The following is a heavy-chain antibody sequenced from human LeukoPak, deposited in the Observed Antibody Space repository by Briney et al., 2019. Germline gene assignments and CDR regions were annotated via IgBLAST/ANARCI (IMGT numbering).Heavy chain of an antibody. CDR1: GFTFSSYA. D-gene: IGHD1-1*01. J-gene: IGHJ1*01. Sequence: GGSLRLSCAASGFTFSSYAMIWVRQAPGKGLEWVSAISGSGGSTYYADSVKGRFTISRDNSKNTLYLQMNSLRAEDTAVYYCAKDPAPAGTEGGGGYFQHWGQGTLVTVSS. CDR2: ISGSGGST. V-gene: IGHV3-23*01. CDR3: AKDPAPAGTEGGGGYFQH.